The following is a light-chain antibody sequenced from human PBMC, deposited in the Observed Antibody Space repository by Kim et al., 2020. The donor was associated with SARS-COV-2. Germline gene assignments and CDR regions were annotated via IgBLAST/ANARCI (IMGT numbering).Light chain of an antibody. Sequence: PGESATRSCRARHDVDISLAWYQKTPGQPPRLLIYDAAMRAAGIPDKFSGSGSGTDFTLTIGSLAPEDFAIYYCQQRGSWPPALTFGGGTKVDIK. CDR2: DAA. J-gene: IGKJ4*01. CDR3: QQRGSWPPALT. CDR1: HDVDIS. V-gene: IGKV3-11*01.